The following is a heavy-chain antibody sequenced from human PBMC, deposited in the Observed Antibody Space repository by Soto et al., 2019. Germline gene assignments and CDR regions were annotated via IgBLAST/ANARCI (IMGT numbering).Heavy chain of an antibody. D-gene: IGHD1-20*01. J-gene: IGHJ4*02. CDR2: ISGSGGST. CDR3: AKINGYKAY. CDR1: GFNFSGYG. V-gene: IGHV3-23*01. Sequence: GGPLRVCSGAFGFNFSGYGMSWVRQGPGKGLEGVSAISGSGGSTYYADSVKGRFTISRDNSKNTLYLQMNSLRAEDTAVYYCAKINGYKAYWGQGTLVTVSS.